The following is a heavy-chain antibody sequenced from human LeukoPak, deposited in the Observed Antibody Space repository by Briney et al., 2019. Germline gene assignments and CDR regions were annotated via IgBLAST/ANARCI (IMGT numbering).Heavy chain of an antibody. CDR2: IWYDGSNK. CDR1: GFTFSSYG. D-gene: IGHD1-1*01. V-gene: IGHV3-33*01. Sequence: GRSLRLSCAASGFTFSSYGMHWVRQAPGKGLEWVAVIWYDGSNKYYADSVKGRFTISRDNSKNTLFPQMNSLRAEDTAVYYCARCAERIHDPENYFDYWGQGTPVTVSS. CDR3: ARCAERIHDPENYFDY. J-gene: IGHJ4*02.